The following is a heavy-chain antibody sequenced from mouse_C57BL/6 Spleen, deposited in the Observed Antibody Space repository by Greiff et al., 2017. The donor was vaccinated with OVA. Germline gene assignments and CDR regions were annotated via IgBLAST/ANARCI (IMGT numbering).Heavy chain of an antibody. V-gene: IGHV2-2*01. CDR2: LWSGGST. Sequence: VKLMESGPGLVQPSQSLSITCTVSGFSLTSYGVHWVRQSPGKGLEWLGVLWSGGSTAYNAAFISRLSISKDNSKSQVFFKMNSLQADDTAIYYCARGSGTTSDDWGQGTTLTVSS. CDR1: GFSLTSYG. D-gene: IGHD1-1*01. J-gene: IGHJ2*01. CDR3: ARGSGTTSDD.